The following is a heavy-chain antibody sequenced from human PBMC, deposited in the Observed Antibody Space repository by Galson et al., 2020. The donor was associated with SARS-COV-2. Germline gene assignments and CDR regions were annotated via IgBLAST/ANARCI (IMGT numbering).Heavy chain of an antibody. V-gene: IGHV3-7*01. CDR2: VKQDGSDR. CDR3: ARDQDGYNDF. CDR1: GFTFSSYW. D-gene: IGHD5-12*01. Sequence: PGGSLRLSCAASGFTFSSYWMXXXXXXXXXXXXXXXXVKQDGSDRYYVDSVKGRFTISSDYAKNSVYLQMNSLRAEDTAVYYCARDQDGYNDFWGQGTLVTVSS. J-gene: IGHJ4*02.